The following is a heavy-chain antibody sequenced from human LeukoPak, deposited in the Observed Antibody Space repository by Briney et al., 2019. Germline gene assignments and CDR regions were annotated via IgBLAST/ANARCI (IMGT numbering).Heavy chain of an antibody. J-gene: IGHJ4*02. D-gene: IGHD6-19*01. CDR3: ARIYSSGWYQGERFDY. CDR1: GFTFSSYW. CDR2: INSDGSST. V-gene: IGHV3-74*01. Sequence: HPGGSLRLSCAASGFTFSSYWMHWVRQAPGKGLVWVSRINSDGSSTSYADSVKGRFTISRDNAKNTLYLQMNSLRAEDTAVYYCARIYSSGWYQGERFDYWGQGTLVTVSS.